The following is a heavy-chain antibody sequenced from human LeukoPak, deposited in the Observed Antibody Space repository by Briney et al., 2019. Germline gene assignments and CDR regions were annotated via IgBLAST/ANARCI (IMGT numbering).Heavy chain of an antibody. CDR2: ISSGKTYI. J-gene: IGHJ4*02. V-gene: IGHV3-21*01. CDR3: AGIGVAGQFDY. Sequence: GGSLRLSCAASGFTFSSYSMNWVRPAPGKGLEWVSYISSGKTYIYYADSVQGRFTISRDNAKNSLYLQMNSLRAEDTAVYYCAGIGVAGQFDYWGQGTLVTVSS. CDR1: GFTFSSYS. D-gene: IGHD6-19*01.